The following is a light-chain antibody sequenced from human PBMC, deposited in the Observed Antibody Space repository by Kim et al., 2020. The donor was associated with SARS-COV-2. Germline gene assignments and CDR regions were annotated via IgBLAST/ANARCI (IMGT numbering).Light chain of an antibody. CDR2: GAS. CDR3: QQYVSSLYT. V-gene: IGKV3-20*01. Sequence: LSPGERATPSCRASQSVSSSYLAWYPQKPGQAPRLLIYGASSRATGIPDRFSGSGSGTDFTLTISRLEPEDFAVYYCQQYVSSLYTFGQGTKLEI. CDR1: QSVSSSY. J-gene: IGKJ2*01.